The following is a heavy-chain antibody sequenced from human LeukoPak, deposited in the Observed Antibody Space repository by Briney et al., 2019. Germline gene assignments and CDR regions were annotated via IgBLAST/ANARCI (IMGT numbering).Heavy chain of an antibody. CDR2: INPSGGST. CDR1: GYTFTSYY. J-gene: IGHJ5*02. CDR3: ARGKTKGVTVNWFDT. Sequence: ASVKVSCKASGYTFTSYYMHWVRQAPGRGLEWMGIINPSGGSTSYAQKFQGRVTMTRDTSTSTVHMELSSLRSEDTAVYYCARGKTKGVTVNWFDTWGQGTLVTVSS. D-gene: IGHD3-16*02. V-gene: IGHV1-46*01.